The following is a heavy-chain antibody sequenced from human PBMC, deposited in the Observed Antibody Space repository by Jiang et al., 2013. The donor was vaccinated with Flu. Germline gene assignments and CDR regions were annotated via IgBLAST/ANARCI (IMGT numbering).Heavy chain of an antibody. V-gene: IGHV4-61*01. CDR1: GGSISSSSYY. D-gene: IGHD3-10*01. CDR3: ARDQVTSGQDAFDI. Sequence: GSGLVKPSETLSLTCTVSGGSISSSSYYWGWIRQPPGRGLEWIGYISYSGGTNYNPSLKSRVTILVDTSKNQFSLRLSSVTAADTAVYYCARDQVTSGQDAFDIWGQGTMVTVSS. CDR2: ISYSGGT. J-gene: IGHJ3*02.